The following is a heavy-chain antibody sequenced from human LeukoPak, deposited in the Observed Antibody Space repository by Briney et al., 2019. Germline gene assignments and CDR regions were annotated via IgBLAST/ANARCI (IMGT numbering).Heavy chain of an antibody. V-gene: IGHV1-8*01. Sequence: ASVKVSCKASGYTFTSYDINWVRQATGQGLEWVGWMNPNSGNTGYAQKFQGRVTMTRNTSISTAYMELSSLRSEDTAVYYCARRNWGIAAADYWGQGTLVTVSS. D-gene: IGHD6-13*01. CDR2: MNPNSGNT. J-gene: IGHJ4*02. CDR1: GYTFTSYD. CDR3: ARRNWGIAAADY.